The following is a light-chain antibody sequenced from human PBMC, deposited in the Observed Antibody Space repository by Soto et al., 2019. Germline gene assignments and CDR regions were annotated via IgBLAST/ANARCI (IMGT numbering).Light chain of an antibody. CDR1: GSNIGAGYD. Sequence: QSVPTPPPSVSGAPGQRVTISCTGSGSNIGAGYDVHWYQQLPGTAPKLLIYSNSNRPSGVPDRFSGSKSGTSASLAITGLQAEDEADYYCQSYDSSLSAHYVFGTGTKVTVL. CDR2: SNS. V-gene: IGLV1-40*01. J-gene: IGLJ1*01. CDR3: QSYDSSLSAHYV.